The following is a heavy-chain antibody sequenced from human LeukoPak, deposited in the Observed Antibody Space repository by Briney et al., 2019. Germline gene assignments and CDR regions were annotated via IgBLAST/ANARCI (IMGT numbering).Heavy chain of an antibody. CDR1: GFTFSSYS. CDR3: ARARGGMSDY. CDR2: ISSSSSYI. V-gene: IGHV3-21*01. J-gene: IGHJ4*02. D-gene: IGHD3-16*01. Sequence: GGSLRLSCAASGFTFSSYSMSWVRRAPGKGLEWVSSISSSSSYIYYADSVKGRFTISRDNAKNSLYLQMNSLRAEDTAVYYCARARGGMSDYWGQGTLVTVSS.